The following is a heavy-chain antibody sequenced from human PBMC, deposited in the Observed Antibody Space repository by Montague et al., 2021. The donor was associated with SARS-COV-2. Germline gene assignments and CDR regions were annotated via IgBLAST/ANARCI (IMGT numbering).Heavy chain of an antibody. Sequence: SLRLSCAASGFTFDDYGMNWVRQAPGKGLEWVSGINWNGGSTGYADSVKGRFTISRDNAKNPLYLQMNSLRAEDTALYYWARDSSSWRIQGFFGYWGQGTLVTVSS. D-gene: IGHD6-13*01. CDR3: ARDSSSWRIQGFFGY. V-gene: IGHV3-20*04. J-gene: IGHJ4*02. CDR1: GFTFDDYG. CDR2: INWNGGST.